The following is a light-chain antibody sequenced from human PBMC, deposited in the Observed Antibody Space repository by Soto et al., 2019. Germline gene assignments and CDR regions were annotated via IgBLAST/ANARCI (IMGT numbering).Light chain of an antibody. J-gene: IGKJ4*01. CDR2: GAS. V-gene: IGKV3-20*01. CDR3: QLYGRVLT. Sequence: EIVLTQSPDTLSLSQGDRVTLSCRASQSLNTKYLAWYQQKPGQAPRLLIHGASSRATDIPARFRGSGSGTEFTLTIFRLEPEDFAVYYCQLYGRVLTFGGGTKVEI. CDR1: QSLNTKY.